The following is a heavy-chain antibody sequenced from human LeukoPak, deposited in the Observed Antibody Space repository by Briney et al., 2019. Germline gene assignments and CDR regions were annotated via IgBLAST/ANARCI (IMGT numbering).Heavy chain of an antibody. Sequence: KPSETLSLTCTVSGGSISSGGNYWSWIRQHPGKGLEWIGCIYYSGSTYYNPSLKSRVTISVDTSKNQFSLKLSSVTAADTAVYYCARDQGYSSSWYGWFDPWGQGTLVTVSS. CDR1: GGSISSGGNY. J-gene: IGHJ5*02. CDR2: IYYSGST. D-gene: IGHD6-13*01. CDR3: ARDQGYSSSWYGWFDP. V-gene: IGHV4-31*03.